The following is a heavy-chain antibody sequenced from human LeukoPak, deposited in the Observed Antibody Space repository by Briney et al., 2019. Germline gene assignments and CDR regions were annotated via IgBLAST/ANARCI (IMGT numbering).Heavy chain of an antibody. D-gene: IGHD4-17*01. CDR1: GFTFSDYY. CDR2: ILNSDFSI. J-gene: IGHJ5*02. V-gene: IGHV3-11*01. CDR3: ARLDHDYGDSGWFDP. Sequence: GGSLGLSCAASGFTFSDYYMSWIRQAPGKGLEWVSYILNSDFSIGYADSVKGRFTISRDNAKNSLYLQMNSLRAEDTAVYYCARLDHDYGDSGWFDPWGQGTLVTVSS.